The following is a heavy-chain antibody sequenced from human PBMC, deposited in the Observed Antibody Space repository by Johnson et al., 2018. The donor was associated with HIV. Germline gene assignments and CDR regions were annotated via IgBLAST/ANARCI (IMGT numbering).Heavy chain of an antibody. Sequence: VQLVESGGVVVQPGRSLRLSCAASGFTFSNYAIHWVRQAPGKGLEWVAIVSYDGSNKYYADSVKCRFTISRDNSKNTLYLQMNSLRAEDTAVYYCARSSTVVTPHDIWGQGTMVTVSS. D-gene: IGHD4-23*01. CDR1: GFTFSNYA. CDR2: VSYDGSNK. V-gene: IGHV3-30*04. CDR3: ARSSTVVTPHDI. J-gene: IGHJ3*02.